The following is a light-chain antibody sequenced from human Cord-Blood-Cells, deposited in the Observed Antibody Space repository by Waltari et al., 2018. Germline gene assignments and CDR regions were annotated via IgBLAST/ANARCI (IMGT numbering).Light chain of an antibody. V-gene: IGLV2-23*03. CDR2: EGS. J-gene: IGLJ2*01. Sequence: QSALTQTASVSGSPGQWITISCTGTSSDVGSYNLVSWYQQHPGKAPKLLIYEGSKRPSAISKRFAGSKSGNTASLTISGLQAEDEADYYCCSYAGSSTFVVFGGGTKLTVL. CDR3: CSYAGSSTFVV. CDR1: SSDVGSYNL.